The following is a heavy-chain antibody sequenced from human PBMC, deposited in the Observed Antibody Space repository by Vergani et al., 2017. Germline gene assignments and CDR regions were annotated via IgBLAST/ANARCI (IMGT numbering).Heavy chain of an antibody. CDR1: GASIRSSNYY. Sequence: QLQLQESGPGLVKPSATLSLTCSVSGASIRSSNYYWGWIRPPPGKGLEWIASIYYSGSTYYNPSLKSRVTISVDTSKNRFSLKLSSVTAADTAVYFCARHSTVEWLVKLGGIDPWGQGILVTVSS. CDR3: ARHSTVEWLVKLGGIDP. J-gene: IGHJ5*02. CDR2: IYYSGST. D-gene: IGHD6-19*01. V-gene: IGHV4-39*01.